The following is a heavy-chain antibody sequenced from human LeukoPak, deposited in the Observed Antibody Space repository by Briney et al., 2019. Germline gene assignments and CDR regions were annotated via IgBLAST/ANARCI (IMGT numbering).Heavy chain of an antibody. Sequence: PGGSLRLSCAASGFTFSNFWLHWVRQAPGKGLEWVSRITSDGSNINYADSVQGRFTISRDNAKNTLYLQMNSLRAEDTAVYYCARGGHSSFDYWGQGALVIVSS. D-gene: IGHD3-16*01. CDR1: GFTFSNFW. V-gene: IGHV3-74*01. CDR2: ITSDGSNI. CDR3: ARGGHSSFDY. J-gene: IGHJ4*02.